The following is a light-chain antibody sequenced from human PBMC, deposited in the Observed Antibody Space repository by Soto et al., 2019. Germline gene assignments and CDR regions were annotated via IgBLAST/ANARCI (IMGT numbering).Light chain of an antibody. J-gene: IGKJ1*01. CDR2: KAS. CDR3: QHYNSYSEA. CDR1: QTISSW. V-gene: IGKV1-5*03. Sequence: DIQVPKFPSTLPASVAARPHLTGRASQTISSWLAWYQQKPGKAPKLLIYKASTLKSGVPSRFSGSGSGTEFTLTISSLQPDDFATYYCQHYNSYSEAFGQGTKVDIK.